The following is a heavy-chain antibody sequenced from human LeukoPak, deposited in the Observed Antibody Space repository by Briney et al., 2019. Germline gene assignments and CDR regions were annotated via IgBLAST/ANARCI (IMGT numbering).Heavy chain of an antibody. D-gene: IGHD6-19*01. V-gene: IGHV4-61*01. J-gene: IGHJ6*02. Sequence: PSETLSLTCSVSGASVSSDTSYWSWLRQPPGKGLEWIGYIFYSRGTNYNTSLKSRVTISVDTSKNQFSLKLSSVTAADTAVYYWARGGHSSGWYRSHYYYYGMDVWGQGTTVTVSS. CDR1: GASVSSDTSY. CDR3: ARGGHSSGWYRSHYYYYGMDV. CDR2: IFYSRGT.